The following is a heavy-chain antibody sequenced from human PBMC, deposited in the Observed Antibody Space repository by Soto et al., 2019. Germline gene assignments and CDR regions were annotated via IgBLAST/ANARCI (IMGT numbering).Heavy chain of an antibody. D-gene: IGHD1-26*01. Sequence: EVQLVESGGGLVKPGGSLRLSCAASGFTFSNAWMSWVRQAPGKGLEWVGRIKSKTDGGTTDYAAPVKGRFTISRDDSKNTLYLQMNSLKTEDTAVYYCTIPFTGWEQPINYYYYGMDVWGQGTTVTVSS. CDR1: GFTFSNAW. CDR3: TIPFTGWEQPINYYYYGMDV. CDR2: IKSKTDGGTT. V-gene: IGHV3-15*01. J-gene: IGHJ6*02.